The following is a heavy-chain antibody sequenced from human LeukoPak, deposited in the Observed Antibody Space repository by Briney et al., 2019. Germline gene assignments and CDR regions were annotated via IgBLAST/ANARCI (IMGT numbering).Heavy chain of an antibody. CDR1: GFTFTTYW. CDR2: INQDGTEK. V-gene: IGHV3-7*01. CDR3: ASMRYYYYYYMDV. D-gene: IGHD2-2*01. J-gene: IGHJ6*03. Sequence: PGGSLRLSCAASGFTFTTYWMSWVRQFPGKGLEWVANINQDGTEKYYVDSVKGRFTISRDNAKNSLYLQMNSLRAEDTAVYYCASMRYYYYYYMDVWGKGTTVTISS.